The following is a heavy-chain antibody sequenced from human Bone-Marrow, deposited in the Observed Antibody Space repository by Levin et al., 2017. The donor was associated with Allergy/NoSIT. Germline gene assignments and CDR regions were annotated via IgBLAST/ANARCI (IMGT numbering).Heavy chain of an antibody. CDR3: ARVGSYSHIFGAFDY. J-gene: IGHJ4*02. CDR2: IIPIFGTA. D-gene: IGHD3-3*02. Sequence: SVKVSCKASGGTFSSYAISWVRQAPGQGLEWMGGIIPIFGTANYAQKFQGRVTITADKSTSTAYMELSSLRSEDTAVYYCARVGSYSHIFGAFDYWGQGTLVTVSS. CDR1: GGTFSSYA. V-gene: IGHV1-69*06.